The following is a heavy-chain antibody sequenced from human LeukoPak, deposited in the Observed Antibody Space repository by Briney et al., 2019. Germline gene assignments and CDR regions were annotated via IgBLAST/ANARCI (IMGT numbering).Heavy chain of an antibody. Sequence: SQTLSLTCTVAGGSISSGSYYWSWIRQPAGEGLEWIGRVDTSGNTNYNPSLKTRFTISVDPSKNQFSLKLNSVTAADTAVYYCARESSRQQYYYGSSGYYYDFDYWGQGTLVTVSS. J-gene: IGHJ4*02. D-gene: IGHD3-22*01. CDR3: ARESSRQQYYYGSSGYYYDFDY. CDR2: VDTSGNT. V-gene: IGHV4-61*02. CDR1: GGSISSGSYY.